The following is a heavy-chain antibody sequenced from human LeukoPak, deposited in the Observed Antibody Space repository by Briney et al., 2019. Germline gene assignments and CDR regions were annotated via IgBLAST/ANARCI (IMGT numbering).Heavy chain of an antibody. CDR1: GYTFTRYY. D-gene: IGHD6-19*01. J-gene: IGHJ6*03. CDR2: INPNSGGT. CDR3: ARLHSSGWHYYYYYMDV. Sequence: ASVKVSCKASGYTFTRYYMHWVRQAPGQGLEWMGWINPNSGGTNYAQKFQGRVTMTRDTSISTAYMELSRLRSDDTAVYYCARLHSSGWHYYYYYMDVWGKGTTVTVSS. V-gene: IGHV1-2*02.